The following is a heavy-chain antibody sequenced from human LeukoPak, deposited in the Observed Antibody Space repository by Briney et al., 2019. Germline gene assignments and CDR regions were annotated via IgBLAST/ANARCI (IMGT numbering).Heavy chain of an antibody. CDR1: GYSFTDYW. Sequence: KVGESLKISCQSSGYSFTDYWIVWVRQVPGKGLEWMGIISPLHSDSRYSPSFQGQVTISADKSITTAYLQWSSLKASDTAMYFCARAYYFGSGSRGGTNWFDPWGPGTLVTVSS. D-gene: IGHD3-10*01. CDR2: ISPLHSDS. CDR3: ARAYYFGSGSRGGTNWFDP. J-gene: IGHJ5*02. V-gene: IGHV5-51*01.